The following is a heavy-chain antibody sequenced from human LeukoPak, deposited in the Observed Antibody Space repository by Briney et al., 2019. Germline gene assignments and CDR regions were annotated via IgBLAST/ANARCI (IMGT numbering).Heavy chain of an antibody. J-gene: IGHJ4*02. CDR2: IKQDGSEK. D-gene: IGHD6-19*01. Sequence: QTGGSLRLSCAASGFTFSSYWMSWVRQAPGKGLEWVANIKQDGSEKYYVDSVKGRFTISRDNAKNSLYLQMNSLRAEDTAVYYCARDMEGDSSGCFDYWGQGTLVTVSS. CDR3: ARDMEGDSSGCFDY. CDR1: GFTFSSYW. V-gene: IGHV3-7*01.